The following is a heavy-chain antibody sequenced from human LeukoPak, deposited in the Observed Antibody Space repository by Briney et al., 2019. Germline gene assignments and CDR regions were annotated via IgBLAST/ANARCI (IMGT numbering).Heavy chain of an antibody. CDR2: IHYSGSK. CDR1: GGSISSGDYY. J-gene: IGHJ5*02. CDR3: ARAQDYLCGSGRNVVWFDP. Sequence: PSETLSLTCTVSGGSISSGDYYWSWRWLRQHPGKGLEWIGYIHYSGSKYYNPSLKSRVTISVDTSKTQFSLKLSSVTAADTAIYYCARAQDYLCGSGRNVVWFDPWGQGTLVTVSS. V-gene: IGHV4-31*03. D-gene: IGHD3-10*01.